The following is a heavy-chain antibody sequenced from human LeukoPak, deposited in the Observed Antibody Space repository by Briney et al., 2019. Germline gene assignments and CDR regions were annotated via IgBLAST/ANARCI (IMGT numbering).Heavy chain of an antibody. CDR2: MSPNSGDT. Sequence: ASVKVSCKASGYTFTSYDFDWVRQATGQRPEWMGWMSPNSGDTGYAQKFQDRVTMTRNTSICTAYMELSSLRSDDTAVYYCARGPPNWGYDYWGPGTLVTVSS. CDR3: ARGPPNWGYDY. J-gene: IGHJ4*02. CDR1: GYTFTSYD. V-gene: IGHV1-8*01. D-gene: IGHD7-27*01.